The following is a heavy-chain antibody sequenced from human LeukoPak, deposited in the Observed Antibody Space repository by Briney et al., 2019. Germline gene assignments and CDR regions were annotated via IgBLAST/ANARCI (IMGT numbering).Heavy chain of an antibody. CDR1: GDSISSYY. V-gene: IGHV4-4*07. Sequence: SETLSLTCTVSGDSISSYYWSWIRQPAGKGLEWIGRMYSSGSSNYNPSLKSRVTMSIDTSKNQFSLKLSSMTVADTAVYYCARGKYCGGDCYFDYWGQGSLVTVS. CDR3: ARGKYCGGDCYFDY. CDR2: MYSSGSS. J-gene: IGHJ4*02. D-gene: IGHD2-21*02.